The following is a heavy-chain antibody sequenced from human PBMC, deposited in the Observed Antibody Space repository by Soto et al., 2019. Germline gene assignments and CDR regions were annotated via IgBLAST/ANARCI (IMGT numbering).Heavy chain of an antibody. Sequence: EVQLVESGGGLVQPGRSLRLSCVASGFIADDYAMHWVRQAPGKGLEWVSGISSNSATINYADSVKGRVTISRDNAKNSPFLQMNSLRPEDTAFYYCGKDIKWGGMTTFYYFDPWGQGTLVTVSS. J-gene: IGHJ4*02. CDR2: ISSNSATI. D-gene: IGHD3-16*01. CDR3: GKDIKWGGMTTFYYFDP. CDR1: GFIADDYA. V-gene: IGHV3-9*02.